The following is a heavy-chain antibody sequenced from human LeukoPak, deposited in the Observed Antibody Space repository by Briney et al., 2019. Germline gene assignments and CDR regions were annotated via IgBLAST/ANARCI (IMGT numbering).Heavy chain of an antibody. V-gene: IGHV4-39*07. CDR3: ARENLSSEDYYGSGSYYYYGMDV. CDR2: IYTSGST. Sequence: SETLSLTCTVSGGSISSSSYYWGWIRQPPGKGLEWIGRIYTSGSTNYNPSLKSRVTMSVDTSKNQFSLKLSSVTAADTAVYYCARENLSSEDYYGSGSYYYYGMDVWGQGTTVTVSS. J-gene: IGHJ6*02. CDR1: GGSISSSSYY. D-gene: IGHD3-10*01.